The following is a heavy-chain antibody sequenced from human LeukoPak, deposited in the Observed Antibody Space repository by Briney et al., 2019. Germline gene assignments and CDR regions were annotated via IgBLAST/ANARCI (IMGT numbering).Heavy chain of an antibody. CDR3: ARDEKKYGSGGSCPAYFDY. Sequence: ASVKVSCKASGYTFTGHYMHWVRQAPGQGLEWMGRINPNRGGTNYAQKFQGRVTMTRDTSISTAYMELSRLRSDDTAVYYCARDEKKYGSGGSCPAYFDYWGQGTLVTVSS. V-gene: IGHV1-2*06. CDR1: GYTFTGHY. CDR2: INPNRGGT. D-gene: IGHD2-15*01. J-gene: IGHJ4*02.